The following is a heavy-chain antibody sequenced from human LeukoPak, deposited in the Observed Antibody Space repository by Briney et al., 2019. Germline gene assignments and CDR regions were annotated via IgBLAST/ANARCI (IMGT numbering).Heavy chain of an antibody. V-gene: IGHV3-15*01. J-gene: IGHJ3*02. CDR2: IKSKTDGGTT. CDR1: GFTFSNAW. CDR3: TTDALVYYYDSSGDLDAFDI. D-gene: IGHD3-22*01. Sequence: GGSLRLSCAASGFTFSNAWMSWVRQAPGKGLEWVGRIKSKTDGGTTDYAAPVKGRFTISRDDSKNTLYLQMNSLKTEDTSVYYCTTDALVYYYDSSGDLDAFDIWGQGAMVTFSS.